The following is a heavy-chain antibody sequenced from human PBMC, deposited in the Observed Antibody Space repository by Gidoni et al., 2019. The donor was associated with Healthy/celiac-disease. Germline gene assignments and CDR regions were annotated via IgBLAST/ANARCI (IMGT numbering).Heavy chain of an antibody. CDR1: GFTFSSYG. Sequence: QVQLVESGGGVVQPGRSLRLSCAASGFTFSSYGMHWFRQAPGKGLEWVAVIWYDGSNKYYADSVKGRFTISRDNSKNTLYLQMNSLRAEDTAVYYCARVVSSGGEADDAFDIWGQGTMVTVSS. CDR2: IWYDGSNK. D-gene: IGHD3-16*01. CDR3: ARVVSSGGEADDAFDI. J-gene: IGHJ3*02. V-gene: IGHV3-33*01.